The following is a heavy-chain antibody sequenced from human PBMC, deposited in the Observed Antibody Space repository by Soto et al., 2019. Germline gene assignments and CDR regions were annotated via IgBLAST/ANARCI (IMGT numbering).Heavy chain of an antibody. CDR3: AREVVVVVAATNYYYYMDV. V-gene: IGHV1-18*01. CDR1: GYTFTSYG. J-gene: IGHJ6*03. Sequence: ASVKVSCKASGYTFTSYGISWVRQAPGQGLEWMGWISAYNGNTNYAQKLQGRVTMTTDTSTSTAYMELRSLRSDDTAVYYCAREVVVVVAATNYYYYMDVWGKGTTVTVSS. CDR2: ISAYNGNT. D-gene: IGHD2-15*01.